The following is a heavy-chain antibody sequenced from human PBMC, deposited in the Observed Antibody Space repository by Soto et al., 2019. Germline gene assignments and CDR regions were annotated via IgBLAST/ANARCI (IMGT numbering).Heavy chain of an antibody. V-gene: IGHV4-30-4*01. D-gene: IGHD3-16*01. Sequence: PSETLSLTCTVSGGSISSGDSYWSWIRQSPGKGLEWIGYTYYSGSPFYNPSLASRVTISVDTSKNQFSLKLNSVTAADTAVYYCAREGGASYSYYYGTDVWGQGTTVTVSS. CDR1: GGSISSGDSY. CDR3: AREGGASYSYYYGTDV. J-gene: IGHJ6*02. CDR2: TYYSGSP.